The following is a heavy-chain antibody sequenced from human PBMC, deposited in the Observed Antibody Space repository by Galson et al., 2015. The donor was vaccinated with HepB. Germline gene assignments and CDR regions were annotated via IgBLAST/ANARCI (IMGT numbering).Heavy chain of an antibody. CDR2: IWYDGSNE. CDR1: GFTLSTYG. V-gene: IGHV3-33*01. Sequence: LRLSCAASGFTLSTYGMHWVRQAPGKGLEWVAVIWYDGSNEYYADSVKGRFTISRDNSKNTLYLQMNSLRAEDTAVYYCAREDSFTFVSFDYWGQGTLVTVSS. D-gene: IGHD2-15*01. J-gene: IGHJ4*02. CDR3: AREDSFTFVSFDY.